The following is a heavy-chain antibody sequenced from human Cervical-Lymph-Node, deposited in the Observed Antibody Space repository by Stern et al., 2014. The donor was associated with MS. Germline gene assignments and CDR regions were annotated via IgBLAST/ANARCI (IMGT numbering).Heavy chain of an antibody. Sequence: QVQLEESGGGVVQPGRSLRLSCPASGFTFSAYGMHWVRQAPGKGLEWVAVISDDGSDKDYADSVKGRFTISRDNSKNTLYLQMNSLRAEDTAVYYCAKLGLRGDYAGVDHWGQGTLVIVSS. D-gene: IGHD4-17*01. J-gene: IGHJ4*02. V-gene: IGHV3-30*18. CDR3: AKLGLRGDYAGVDH. CDR1: GFTFSAYG. CDR2: ISDDGSDK.